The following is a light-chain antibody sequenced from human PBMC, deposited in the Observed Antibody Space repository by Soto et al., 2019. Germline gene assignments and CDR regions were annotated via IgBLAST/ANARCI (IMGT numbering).Light chain of an antibody. CDR1: SSDIGGYNY. Sequence: QSALTQPASVSGSPGQSITISCTGTSSDIGGYNYVSWYQQYPGKAPKLMIYDVSNRPSGVSNRFSGSKSGNTASLTISGLQAEEEADYYCTSDTTSSTLVFGTGTKVTVL. J-gene: IGLJ1*01. CDR3: TSDTTSSTLV. CDR2: DVS. V-gene: IGLV2-14*01.